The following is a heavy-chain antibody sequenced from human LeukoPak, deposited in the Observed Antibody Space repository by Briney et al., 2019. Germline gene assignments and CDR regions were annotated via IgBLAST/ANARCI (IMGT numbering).Heavy chain of an antibody. CDR1: GFTFCNYW. J-gene: IGHJ4*02. D-gene: IGHD2/OR15-2a*01. V-gene: IGHV3-74*01. CDR2: LNSDGSST. CDR3: ASTNRLDY. Sequence: PGGSLILSCAASGFTFCNYWMHWVRHAPGERPLWCSRLNSDGSSTSYADSVEGRFNISRDKAKNTMFLQMNSLRVEDAAVYYCASTNRLDYWGQGTLVTVSS.